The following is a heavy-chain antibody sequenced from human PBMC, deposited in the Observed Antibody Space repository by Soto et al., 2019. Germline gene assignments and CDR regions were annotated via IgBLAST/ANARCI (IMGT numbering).Heavy chain of an antibody. CDR2: IFDSGIT. Sequence: SETLSLTCTVSGGSIRSSLYYWSWIRQPPGKGLEWIGYIFDSGITHYNPSLKSRVAMSVDTSKNQFSLNLTSVTAADTAVYFCASQFCSGGAYFNWLDPWGHGTLVTVSS. CDR3: ASQFCSGGAYFNWLDP. D-gene: IGHD2-15*01. V-gene: IGHV4-30-4*01. J-gene: IGHJ5*02. CDR1: GGSIRSSLYY.